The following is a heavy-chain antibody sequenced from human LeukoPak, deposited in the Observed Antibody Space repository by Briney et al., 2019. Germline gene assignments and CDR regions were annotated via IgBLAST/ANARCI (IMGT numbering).Heavy chain of an antibody. V-gene: IGHV4-39*01. CDR3: ATSPARCSGGSCYYYYYGMDV. CDR1: GGTISSSSYY. D-gene: IGHD2-15*01. Sequence: SGTLSLTCTVSGGTISSSSYYWGWIRQPPGRGLEWIGSFYYSGSPYYNRSLKSRVTISVDTSNIQVSLKLSSVTAADTAVYYCATSPARCSGGSCYYYYYGMDVWGQGTTVTVSS. J-gene: IGHJ6*02. CDR2: FYYSGSP.